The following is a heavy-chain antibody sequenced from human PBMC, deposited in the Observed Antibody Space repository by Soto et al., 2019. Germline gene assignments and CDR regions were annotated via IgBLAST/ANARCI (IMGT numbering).Heavy chain of an antibody. CDR2: IIPILGIA. V-gene: IGHV1-69*02. CDR3: ARGLAGDLQTSFDY. Sequence: QVQLVQSGAEVKKPGSSVKVSCKASGGTFSSYTISWVRQAPGQGLEWMGRIIPILGIANYAQKFQGRVTSTADKSTSTAYMELSSLRSEDTAVYYCARGLAGDLQTSFDYWGQGTLVTVSS. CDR1: GGTFSSYT. J-gene: IGHJ4*02.